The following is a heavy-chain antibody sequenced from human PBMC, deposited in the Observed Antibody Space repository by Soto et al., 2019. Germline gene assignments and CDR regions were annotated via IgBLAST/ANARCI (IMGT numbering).Heavy chain of an antibody. CDR2: INAGNGNT. D-gene: IGHD3-22*01. CDR1: GYTFTSYA. V-gene: IGHV1-3*01. CDR3: ARDPTEGDSSGYYPDY. Sequence: ASVKVSCKASGYTFTSYAMHWLRQAPGQRLEWMGWINAGNGNTKYSQKFQGRVTITRDTSASTAYMELSSLRSEDTAVYYCARDPTEGDSSGYYPDYWGQGTLVTVSS. J-gene: IGHJ4*02.